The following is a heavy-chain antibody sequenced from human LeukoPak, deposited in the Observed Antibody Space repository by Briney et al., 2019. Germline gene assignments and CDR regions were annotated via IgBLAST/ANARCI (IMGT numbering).Heavy chain of an antibody. J-gene: IGHJ4*02. CDR3: VKDYSTIPAAANPLFDY. V-gene: IGHV3-23*01. CDR1: GFTFSSYA. CDR2: ITGSGDTT. Sequence: GGSLRLSRAASGFTFSSYAVTWVRQAPGKGLEWVSGITGSGDTTFYAASVEGRFTISRDNSKNTLYLQMHSLRAEDTAVYYCVKDYSTIPAAANPLFDYWGQGALVTVSS. D-gene: IGHD6-13*01.